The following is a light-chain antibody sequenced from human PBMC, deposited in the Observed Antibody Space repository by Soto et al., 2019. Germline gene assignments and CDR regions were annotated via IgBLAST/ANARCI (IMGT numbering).Light chain of an antibody. CDR1: SSDVGGYNY. CDR3: TSYTSSANDV. Sequence: QSVLTQPASVSGSPGQSSTISCTGTSSDVGGYNYVSWYQQHPGKAPKLMIYDVSNRPSGVSNRFSGSRSGNTASLTISGLQAEDEADYYCTSYTSSANDVFGTGTKVTVL. J-gene: IGLJ1*01. V-gene: IGLV2-14*01. CDR2: DVS.